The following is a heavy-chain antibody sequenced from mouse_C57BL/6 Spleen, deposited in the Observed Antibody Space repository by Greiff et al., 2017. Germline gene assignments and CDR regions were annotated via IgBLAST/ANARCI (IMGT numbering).Heavy chain of an antibody. Sequence: VQLQQSGAELVKPGASVKISCNASGYAISSYWMNWVQQRPGKGLEWIGQIYPGDGDTNYNGKFKGKATRNEVTSSRSAKMQLSSLTSAASAVSVSTREGCYGSRGAMDYWGQGTSVTVSS. J-gene: IGHJ4*01. CDR3: TREGCYGSRGAMDY. CDR1: GYAISSYW. D-gene: IGHD1-1*01. CDR2: IYPGDGDT. V-gene: IGHV1-80*01.